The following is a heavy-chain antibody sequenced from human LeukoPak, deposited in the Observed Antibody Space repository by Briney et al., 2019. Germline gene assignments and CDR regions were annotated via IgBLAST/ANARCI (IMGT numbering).Heavy chain of an antibody. CDR1: GFTVSSNY. D-gene: IGHD1-26*01. J-gene: IGHJ4*02. V-gene: IGHV3-53*01. Sequence: GGSLRPSCAASGFTVSSNYMSWVRQAPGKGLEWVAVIYSGGSTYYADSVKGRFTISRDNSKNTLYLQMNSLRAEDTAVYYCARSPEDSGSQPLVFFDYWGQGTLVTVSS. CDR3: ARSPEDSGSQPLVFFDY. CDR2: IYSGGST.